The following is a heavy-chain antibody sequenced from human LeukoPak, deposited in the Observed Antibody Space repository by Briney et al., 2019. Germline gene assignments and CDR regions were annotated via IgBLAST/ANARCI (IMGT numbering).Heavy chain of an antibody. CDR2: ISSSSSYI. D-gene: IGHD6-13*01. J-gene: IGHJ6*02. CDR3: ARAISSSWSGRDYGMDV. CDR1: GFTFSSYS. Sequence: PGGSLRLSCAASGFTFSSYSMNWVHQAPGKGLEWVSSISSSSSYIYYADSVKGRFTISRDNAKNSLYLQMNSLRAEDTAVYYCARAISSSWSGRDYGMDVWGQGTTVTVSS. V-gene: IGHV3-21*01.